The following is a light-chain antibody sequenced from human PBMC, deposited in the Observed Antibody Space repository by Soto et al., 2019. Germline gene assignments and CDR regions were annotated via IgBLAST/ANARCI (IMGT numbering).Light chain of an antibody. J-gene: IGKJ1*01. Sequence: EVVLTQSPGTLSLSAGERATLSCRASQSVSSSYLAWYQQKPGQAPRLLIYGASSRATDIPDRITGSGSGTDFTLTISRLEPEDFAVYYCQHYGSTPWTFGQGTKGDIK. CDR2: GAS. CDR1: QSVSSSY. V-gene: IGKV3-20*01. CDR3: QHYGSTPWT.